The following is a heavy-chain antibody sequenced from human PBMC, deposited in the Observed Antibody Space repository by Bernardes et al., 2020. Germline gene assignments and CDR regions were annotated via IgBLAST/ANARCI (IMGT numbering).Heavy chain of an antibody. V-gene: IGHV1-2*06. CDR2: VNPNSGGT. D-gene: IGHD4-17*01. Sequence: ASVPDSCKASGYTFTDYFLYWVRQAPGQGLEWMGRVNPNSGGTNYAQKFQGRVTMTRDTYISTAYMELSRLRSDDTAVYYCARSSDYGDYALDYWGQGTLVTGSS. CDR3: ARSSDYGDYALDY. CDR1: GYTFTDYF. J-gene: IGHJ4*02.